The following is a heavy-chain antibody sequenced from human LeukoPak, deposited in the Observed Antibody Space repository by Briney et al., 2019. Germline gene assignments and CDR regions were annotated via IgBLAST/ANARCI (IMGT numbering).Heavy chain of an antibody. J-gene: IGHJ4*02. D-gene: IGHD2-2*01. V-gene: IGHV3-66*02. CDR3: ASEVKYCSSTSCYYFDY. CDR2: IYSGGST. Sequence: PGGSLRLSCAASGFTFSSYWMSWVRQAPGKGLEWVSVIYSGGSTYYADSVKGRFTISRDNSKNTMYLQMNSLRAEDTAVYYCASEVKYCSSTSCYYFDYWGQGTLVTVSS. CDR1: GFTFSSYW.